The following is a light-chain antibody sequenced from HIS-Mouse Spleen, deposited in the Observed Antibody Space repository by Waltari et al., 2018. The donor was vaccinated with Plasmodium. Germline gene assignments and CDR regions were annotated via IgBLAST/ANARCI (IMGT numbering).Light chain of an antibody. CDR1: ALPKKY. J-gene: IGLJ3*02. CDR2: EDR. CDR3: YSTDSSGNHRV. V-gene: IGLV3-10*01. Sequence: SYELTQPPSVSVSPGQTARITCSGDALPKKYAYWYQQKSGQAPVLVMYEDRKRPVGIPARFSGSRSGTMATGTISGAQVEDEADYYCYSTDSSGNHRVFGGGTKLTVL.